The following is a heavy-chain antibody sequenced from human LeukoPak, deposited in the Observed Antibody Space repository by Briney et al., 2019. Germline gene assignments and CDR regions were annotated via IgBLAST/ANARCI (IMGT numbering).Heavy chain of an antibody. J-gene: IGHJ4*02. D-gene: IGHD1-26*01. V-gene: IGHV4-59*08. CDR3: ARHGTVSSGSYFDY. CDR1: GGSVTSYY. CDR2: IHYSGSN. Sequence: PPETLSLTCSVSGGSVTSYYWSWIRQPPGKGLEWIGHIHYSGSNDYNPSLKSRVTMFVDKSKNQISLRLSSVTAADTAVYYCARHGTVSSGSYFDYWGQGTQVTLSS.